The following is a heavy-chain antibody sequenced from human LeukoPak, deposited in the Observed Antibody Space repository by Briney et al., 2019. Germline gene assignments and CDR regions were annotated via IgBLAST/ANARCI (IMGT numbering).Heavy chain of an antibody. J-gene: IGHJ1*01. Sequence: SETLSLTCAVSGYSISSASYWGWIRQPPGKGLEWIASIYNGGGTHFNPSLKSRVTISLDTSKNQLSLNLSSVTAADTAVYYCARDLQGSGAYGPIYFQGWGQGTLVIVSS. CDR1: GYSISSASY. D-gene: IGHD2-15*01. V-gene: IGHV4-38-2*02. CDR2: IYNGGGT. CDR3: ARDLQGSGAYGPIYFQG.